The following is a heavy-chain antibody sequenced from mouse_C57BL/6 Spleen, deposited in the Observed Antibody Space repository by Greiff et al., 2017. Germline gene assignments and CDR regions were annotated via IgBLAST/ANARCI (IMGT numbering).Heavy chain of an antibody. Sequence: VQLQQSGPELVKPGASVKISCKASGYAFSSYWMNWVKQRPGQGLEWIGRIYPGDGDTNYNGKFKGKATLTADKSSSTAYMQLSSLTSEDSAVYVCANYGSSYVWYCDVWGTGTTVTVSS. J-gene: IGHJ1*03. CDR3: ANYGSSYVWYCDV. V-gene: IGHV1-82*01. D-gene: IGHD1-1*01. CDR1: GYAFSSYW. CDR2: IYPGDGDT.